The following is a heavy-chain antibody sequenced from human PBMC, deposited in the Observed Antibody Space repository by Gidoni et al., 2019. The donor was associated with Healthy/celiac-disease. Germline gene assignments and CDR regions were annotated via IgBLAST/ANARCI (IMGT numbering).Heavy chain of an antibody. CDR1: GGSFSGYY. V-gene: IGHV4-34*01. J-gene: IGHJ5*02. D-gene: IGHD3-10*01. Sequence: QVQLQQWGAGLLKPSETLSLTCAVYGGSFSGYYWSWIRQPPGNGLEWIGEINHSGSTNYNPSLKSRVTISVDTSKNQFSLKLSSVTAADTAVYYCASRGGLWFGETWGQGTLVTVSS. CDR3: ASRGGLWFGET. CDR2: INHSGST.